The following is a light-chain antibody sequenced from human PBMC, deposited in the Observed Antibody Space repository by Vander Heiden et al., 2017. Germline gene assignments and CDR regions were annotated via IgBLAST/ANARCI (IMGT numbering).Light chain of an antibody. CDR2: QDT. Sequence: SYELTQPPSVSVSPGHTASITCSGDKLGDKYACWYQQKPGQSPMLVIYQDTKRPSGIPERFSCSNAGNTATLTISGTQAMDEADYYCQAWDISTVVFGGGTKLTVL. CDR3: QAWDISTVV. CDR1: KLGDKY. V-gene: IGLV3-1*01. J-gene: IGLJ2*01.